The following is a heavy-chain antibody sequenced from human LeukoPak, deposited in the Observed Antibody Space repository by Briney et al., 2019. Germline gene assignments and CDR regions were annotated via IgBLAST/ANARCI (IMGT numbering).Heavy chain of an antibody. CDR2: ISSSSSYI. Sequence: GGSLRLSCAASGFTFSSYSMNWVRQAPGKGLEWVSSISSSSSYIYYADSVKGRLTISRDNAKNSLYLQMNSLRAEDTAAYYCARVRTKNAFDIWGQGTMVTVSS. V-gene: IGHV3-21*01. D-gene: IGHD2-8*01. J-gene: IGHJ3*02. CDR3: ARVRTKNAFDI. CDR1: GFTFSSYS.